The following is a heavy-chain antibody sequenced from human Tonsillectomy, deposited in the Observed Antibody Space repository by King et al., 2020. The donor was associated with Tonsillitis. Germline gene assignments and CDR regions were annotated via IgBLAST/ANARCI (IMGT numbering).Heavy chain of an antibody. V-gene: IGHV1-46*01. CDR2: INPSGGST. J-gene: IGHJ5*02. CDR1: GYTFTSYY. CDR3: ARDYCSSTSCYPFDP. Sequence: QLVQSGAEVKKPGASVKVSCKASGYTFTSYYMHWVRQAPGQGLEWMGIINPSGGSTSYAQKFQGRVTMTRVTSTSTVYMELSSLRSEDTAVYYCARDYCSSTSCYPFDPWGQGTLVTVSS. D-gene: IGHD2-2*01.